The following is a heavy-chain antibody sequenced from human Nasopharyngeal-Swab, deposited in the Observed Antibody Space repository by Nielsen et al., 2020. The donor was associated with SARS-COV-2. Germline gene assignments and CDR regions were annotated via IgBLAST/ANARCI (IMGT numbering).Heavy chain of an antibody. Sequence: GESLKISCAASGFVVSSNYMGWVRQAPGTGLEWVSVIYSGGTTYYADSVRGRFTISRLNSKNSLYLQMNSLRPEDTAVYYCAYSSYYDILTGLSYAFDYWGQGTLVTVSS. CDR2: IYSGGTT. D-gene: IGHD3-9*01. J-gene: IGHJ4*02. CDR1: GFVVSSNY. CDR3: AYSSYYDILTGLSYAFDY. V-gene: IGHV3-53*04.